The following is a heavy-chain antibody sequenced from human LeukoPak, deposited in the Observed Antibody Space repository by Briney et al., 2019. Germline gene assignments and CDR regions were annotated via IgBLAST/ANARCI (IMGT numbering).Heavy chain of an antibody. D-gene: IGHD5-12*01. V-gene: IGHV1-2*02. CDR1: GYTFTGYY. CDR3: ARAKPIVTTPYYFDY. J-gene: IGHJ4*02. CDR2: INPNSGGT. Sequence: GASVKVSCKASGYTFTGYYLHWVRQAPGQGLEWMGWINPNSGGTDYAQNFQGRVTMTRDTSISTAYMELSRLRSDDTAVYYCARAKPIVTTPYYFDYWGQGTLVTVSS.